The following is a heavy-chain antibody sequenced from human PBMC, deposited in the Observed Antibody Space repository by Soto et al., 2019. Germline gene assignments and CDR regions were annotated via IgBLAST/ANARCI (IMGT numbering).Heavy chain of an antibody. D-gene: IGHD3-10*01. V-gene: IGHV4-39*01. CDR3: VRNVLLWFGEVY. J-gene: IGHJ4*02. Sequence: QLQLQESGPGLVKPSETLSLTCTVSGGSISSSSYYWGWIRQPPGKGLEWIGSIYYSGSTYYNPSLKSRVTISVDTSKNQFSLKLSSVTAADTAVYYCVRNVLLWFGEVYWGQGTLVTVSS. CDR2: IYYSGST. CDR1: GGSISSSSYY.